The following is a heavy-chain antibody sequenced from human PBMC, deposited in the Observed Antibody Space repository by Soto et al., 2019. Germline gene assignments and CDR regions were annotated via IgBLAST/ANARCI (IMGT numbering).Heavy chain of an antibody. J-gene: IGHJ4*02. V-gene: IGHV3-23*01. CDR1: GFSLSSHA. CDR3: ANGTCYYVSGGNPHVGY. CDR2: ISGSGATS. D-gene: IGHD3-10*02. Sequence: PWGSLRLSCVAPGFSLSSHAVSWVRQTPEKGLEWVSSISGSGATSSYADFVKGRFTVSRDNSRNTLYLQMDSLRVEDTDVYYCANGTCYYVSGGNPHVGYWGQGTVVTVSS.